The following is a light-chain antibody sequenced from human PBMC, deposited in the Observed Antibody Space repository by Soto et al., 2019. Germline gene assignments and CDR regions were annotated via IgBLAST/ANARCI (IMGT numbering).Light chain of an antibody. Sequence: DIQITQSPLTLSASIGDRVTITCRASQSINNWLAWYQQKPGKPPKLLLYGASSRDSGVPPRFSDSGSGTEFTLTISSLQPDDFATYYCQQYNRYSGMFGQGTKVEVK. CDR3: QQYNRYSGM. CDR1: QSINNW. V-gene: IGKV1-5*01. J-gene: IGKJ1*01. CDR2: GAS.